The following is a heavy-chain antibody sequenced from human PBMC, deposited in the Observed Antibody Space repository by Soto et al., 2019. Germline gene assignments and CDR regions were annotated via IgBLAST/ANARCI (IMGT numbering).Heavy chain of an antibody. CDR1: GDSVSSANYY. CDR3: AKNNWFDR. CDR2: IHYSGST. Sequence: QVQLQESGPGLVKPSETLSLTCTVSGDSVSSANYYWSWIRQPPGKGLEWIGYIHYSGSTSYNPSLKSRVTISLDTSKNQFSLKLSSVTAADTAVHYCAKNNWFDRWGQGTLVTVSS. V-gene: IGHV4-61*01. J-gene: IGHJ5*02.